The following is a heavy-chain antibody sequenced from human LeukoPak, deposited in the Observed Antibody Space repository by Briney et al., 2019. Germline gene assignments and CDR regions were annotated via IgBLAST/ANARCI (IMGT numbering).Heavy chain of an antibody. V-gene: IGHV3-30*03. CDR1: GFTFSSYG. Sequence: GRSLRLSCAASGFTFSSYGMHWVRQAPGKGLEWVAVISYDGSNKYYADSVKGRFTISRDNFKNTLYLQMNSLRAEDTAVYYCARERFGELLSDFDYWGQGTLVTVSS. D-gene: IGHD3-10*01. J-gene: IGHJ4*02. CDR2: ISYDGSNK. CDR3: ARERFGELLSDFDY.